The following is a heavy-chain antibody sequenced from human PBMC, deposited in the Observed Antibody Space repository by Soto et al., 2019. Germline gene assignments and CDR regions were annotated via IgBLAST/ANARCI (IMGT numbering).Heavy chain of an antibody. Sequence: GGSLRLSCAASGFTFSTYAMSWVRQSPGQGLEWVSAISGSGGNTYYADSVRGPFTISRDNSKGTLYLQMNSLRAEDTAVYYCAKLITAATSYWGQGTLVTVSS. D-gene: IGHD1-26*01. CDR3: AKLITAATSY. J-gene: IGHJ4*02. V-gene: IGHV3-23*01. CDR2: ISGSGGNT. CDR1: GFTFSTYA.